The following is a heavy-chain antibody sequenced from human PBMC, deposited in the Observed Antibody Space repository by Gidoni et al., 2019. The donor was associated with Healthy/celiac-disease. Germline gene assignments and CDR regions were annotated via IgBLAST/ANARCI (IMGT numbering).Heavy chain of an antibody. CDR3: ARDKTAAAEGFDY. J-gene: IGHJ4*02. CDR1: GFTFSSYG. Sequence: QVQLVESGGGVVQPGRSLRLSCAASGFTFSSYGMHWVRQAPGKGLEWVAVIWYDGSNKYYADSVKGRFTISRVNSKNTLYLQMNSLRAEDTAVYYCARDKTAAAEGFDYWGQGTLVTVSS. D-gene: IGHD6-13*01. V-gene: IGHV3-33*01. CDR2: IWYDGSNK.